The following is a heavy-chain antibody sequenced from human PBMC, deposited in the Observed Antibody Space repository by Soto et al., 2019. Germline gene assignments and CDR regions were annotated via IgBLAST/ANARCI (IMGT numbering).Heavy chain of an antibody. J-gene: IGHJ4*02. CDR3: ARDWVSYCSGGSCYTTIFDY. Sequence: GGSLRLSCAASGFTFSSYSMNWVRQAPGKGLEWVSYISSSSSTIYYADSVKGRFTISRDNAKNSLYLQMNSLSAEDTAVYYCARDWVSYCSGGSCYTTIFDYWGQGTLVTVSS. D-gene: IGHD2-15*01. CDR2: ISSSSSTI. CDR1: GFTFSSYS. V-gene: IGHV3-48*01.